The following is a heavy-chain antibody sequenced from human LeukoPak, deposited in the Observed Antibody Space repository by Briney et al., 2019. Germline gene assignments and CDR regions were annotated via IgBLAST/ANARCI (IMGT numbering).Heavy chain of an antibody. CDR2: ISGSGGNT. CDR3: ARLIVGATYDAFDI. CDR1: GFTFSNYA. V-gene: IGHV3-23*01. J-gene: IGHJ3*02. D-gene: IGHD1-26*01. Sequence: GGSLRLSCAASGFTFSNYAMTWVRQAPGKGLEWVSGISGSGGNTYYADSVKGQFSISRDNSKNTLYLQMNSLGAEDTAVYYCARLIVGATYDAFDIWGQGTMVTVSS.